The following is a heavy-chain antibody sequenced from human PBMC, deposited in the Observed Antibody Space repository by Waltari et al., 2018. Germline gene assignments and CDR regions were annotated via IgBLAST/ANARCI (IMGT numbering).Heavy chain of an antibody. D-gene: IGHD2-8*02. Sequence: QVHLVESGGGVFQPGGALRLPCSASEFTLSNYGMHLVRQAPGKGLGCVDYLHYDGSFSLYTDSVKGRFTVSRDRSKNTLYLQMNNLRSEDTAVYYCANNPYCAGGRCLREWDYWGQGTLVTVSS. J-gene: IGHJ4*02. V-gene: IGHV3-30*02. CDR3: ANNPYCAGGRCLREWDY. CDR1: EFTLSNYG. CDR2: LHYDGSFS.